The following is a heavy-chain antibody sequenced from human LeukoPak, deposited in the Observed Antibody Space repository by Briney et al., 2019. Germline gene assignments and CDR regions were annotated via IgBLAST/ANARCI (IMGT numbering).Heavy chain of an antibody. CDR2: INHSGST. Sequence: SETLSLTCAVYGGSFSGYYWSWIRQPPGKGLEWIGEINHSGSTNYTPSLKSRVTISVDTSKNQFSLKLSSVTAADTAVYYCARVNYDFWSGKYWYFDLWGRGTLVTVSS. CDR1: GGSFSGYY. V-gene: IGHV4-34*01. D-gene: IGHD3-3*01. CDR3: ARVNYDFWSGKYWYFDL. J-gene: IGHJ2*01.